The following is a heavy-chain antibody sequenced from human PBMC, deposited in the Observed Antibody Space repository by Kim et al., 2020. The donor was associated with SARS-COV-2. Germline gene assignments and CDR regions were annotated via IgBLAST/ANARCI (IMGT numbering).Heavy chain of an antibody. Sequence: IPYLKSRVTISVDTSKNQFSLKRSSVTAADTAVYYCARAIAAAGQIHVDYWGQGTLVTVSS. D-gene: IGHD6-13*01. CDR3: ARAIAAAGQIHVDY. J-gene: IGHJ4*02. V-gene: IGHV4-31*02.